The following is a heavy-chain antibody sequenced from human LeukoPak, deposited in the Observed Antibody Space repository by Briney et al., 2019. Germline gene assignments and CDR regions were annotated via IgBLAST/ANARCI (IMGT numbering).Heavy chain of an antibody. CDR2: IYSGGST. Sequence: PGGSLRHSCGASGFTVSSNYMSWVRQAPGKGLEWFSVIYSGGSTYYADSVKGRFTISRDNSKNTLYLQMNSLRAEDTAVYYCARYGSGSYYNFDYWGQGTLVTVSS. CDR3: ARYGSGSYYNFDY. J-gene: IGHJ4*02. V-gene: IGHV3-66*01. CDR1: GFTVSSNY. D-gene: IGHD3-10*01.